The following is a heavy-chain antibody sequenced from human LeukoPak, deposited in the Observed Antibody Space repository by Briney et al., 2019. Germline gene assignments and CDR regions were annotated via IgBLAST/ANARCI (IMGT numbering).Heavy chain of an antibody. Sequence: GGSLRLSCAASGFTFSNAWMSWVRQAPGKGLEWVGRIKSKTDGGTTDYAAPVKGRFTISRDDSKNTLYLQMNSLKTEDTAVYYCTTGTLRPPINRRDKYYYYYYYMDVWGKGTTVTVSS. J-gene: IGHJ6*03. CDR1: GFTFSNAW. D-gene: IGHD5/OR15-5a*01. V-gene: IGHV3-15*01. CDR2: IKSKTDGGTT. CDR3: TTGTLRPPINRRDKYYYYYYYMDV.